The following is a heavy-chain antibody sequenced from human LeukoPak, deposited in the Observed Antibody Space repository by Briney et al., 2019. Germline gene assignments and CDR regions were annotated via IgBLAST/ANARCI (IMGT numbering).Heavy chain of an antibody. J-gene: IGHJ6*03. Sequence: ASVMISCNAAGYSITDYYINCVRRPPGQGLEEMGSINTNSGGTSFALKCQGRVTLTSDAYINTAYIELTSLRTEETAVYYCARGTGSSSWYDYYYYMDVWGKGTTVTVSS. V-gene: IGHV1-2*02. CDR3: ARGTGSSSWYDYYYYMDV. CDR1: GYSITDYY. D-gene: IGHD6-13*01. CDR2: INTNSGGT.